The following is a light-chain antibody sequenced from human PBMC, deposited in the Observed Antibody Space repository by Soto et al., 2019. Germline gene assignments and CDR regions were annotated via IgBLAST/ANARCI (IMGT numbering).Light chain of an antibody. J-gene: IGKJ4*01. Sequence: DIQMTQSPSSLSASVGDGVTITCQASQDITNYLNWYQQKPGKSPKLLIFDAANLEAGVPSRFSGSGSGTDFTLTISSLQPEDIETYYCQQYENLPLTFGGGTKVDIK. CDR3: QQYENLPLT. CDR2: DAA. CDR1: QDITNY. V-gene: IGKV1-33*01.